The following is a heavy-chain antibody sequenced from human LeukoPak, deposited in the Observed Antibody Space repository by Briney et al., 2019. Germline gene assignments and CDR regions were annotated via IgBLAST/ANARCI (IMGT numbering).Heavy chain of an antibody. CDR3: ARDRSTVVTREIDY. J-gene: IGHJ4*02. V-gene: IGHV3-21*01. CDR1: GFTFSSYR. D-gene: IGHD4-17*01. CDR2: ISSSSSYI. Sequence: GGSLRLSCAASGFTFSSYRMNWVRQAPGKGLEWVSSISSSSSYIYYADSVKGRFTISRDNAKNSLYLQMNSLRAEDTAVYYCARDRSTVVTREIDYWGQGTLVTVSS.